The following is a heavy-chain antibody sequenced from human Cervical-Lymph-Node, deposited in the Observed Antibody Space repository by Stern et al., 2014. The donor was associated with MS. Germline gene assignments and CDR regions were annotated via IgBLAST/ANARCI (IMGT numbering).Heavy chain of an antibody. CDR3: ARVVVVAATGQFDP. V-gene: IGHV4-59*01. CDR1: GDSIRSYP. Sequence: HVQLQESGPGLVKPSETLSLTCTVSGDSIRSYPCSWVLQPPGKGLEWIWYIYYIGSTNYNTALKSRVNISVDTSKNQFSLKLSSGTAEDTAVYYWARVVVVAATGQFDPWGQGTLVTVSS. CDR2: IYYIGST. J-gene: IGHJ5*02. D-gene: IGHD2-15*01.